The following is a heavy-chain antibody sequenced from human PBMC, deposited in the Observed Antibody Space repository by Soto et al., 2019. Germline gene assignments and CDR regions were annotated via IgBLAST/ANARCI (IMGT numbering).Heavy chain of an antibody. CDR1: GDYISNSRFY. D-gene: IGHD3-22*01. Sequence: PSETMPLTCSVSGDYISNSRFYWAWIHQPPGEGLEWIGSIYHTGNAYYNPSLKSRVTISVDTSKNQFSLKLTSVTAADAALYYCARDFFDSSDYTTNWFDPWGQGTLVTVSS. CDR3: ARDFFDSSDYTTNWFDP. CDR2: IYHTGNA. V-gene: IGHV4-39*01. J-gene: IGHJ5*02.